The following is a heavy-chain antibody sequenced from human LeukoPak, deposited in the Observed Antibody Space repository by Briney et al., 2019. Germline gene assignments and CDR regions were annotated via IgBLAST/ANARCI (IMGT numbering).Heavy chain of an antibody. V-gene: IGHV3-30-3*01. CDR2: ISYDGSNK. CDR3: ARDKENPYSSSYIDY. CDR1: GFTFSSYA. Sequence: GRSLRLSCAASGFTFSSYAMHWVRQAPGKGLEWVAVISYDGSNKYYADSVKGRFTISRDNSKNTLYPQMNSLRAEDTAVYYCARDKENPYSSSYIDYWGQGTLVTVSS. D-gene: IGHD6-13*01. J-gene: IGHJ4*02.